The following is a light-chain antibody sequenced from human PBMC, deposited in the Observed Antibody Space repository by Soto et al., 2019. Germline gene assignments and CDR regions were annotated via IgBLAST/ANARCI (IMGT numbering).Light chain of an antibody. CDR1: SSNIGAGYD. J-gene: IGLJ3*02. CDR2: GNS. Sequence: QSVLTQPPSVSGAPGQRVTISCTESSSNIGAGYDVHWYQQLPGTAPKLLIYGNSNRPSGVPDRFSGSKSGTSASLAITGLQAEDEADYYCQSYDSRLSAWVFGGGTQLTVL. V-gene: IGLV1-40*01. CDR3: QSYDSRLSAWV.